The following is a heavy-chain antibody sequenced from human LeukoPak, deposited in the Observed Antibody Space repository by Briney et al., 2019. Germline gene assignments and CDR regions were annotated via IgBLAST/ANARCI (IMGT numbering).Heavy chain of an antibody. D-gene: IGHD3-16*01. Sequence: GASVKVSCKASGYTFTSYYMHWVRQAPGQGLEWMGIINPSGGSTSHAQKFQGRVTMTRDTSTSTVYMELSSLRSEDTAVYYCARWGYGGTPLDYWGQGTLVTVSS. CDR3: ARWGYGGTPLDY. CDR2: INPSGGST. CDR1: GYTFTSYY. V-gene: IGHV1-46*01. J-gene: IGHJ4*02.